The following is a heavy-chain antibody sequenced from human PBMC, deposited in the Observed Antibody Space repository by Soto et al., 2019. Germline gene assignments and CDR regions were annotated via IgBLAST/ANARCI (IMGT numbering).Heavy chain of an antibody. V-gene: IGHV3-33*01. CDR3: ARDRPTGIVGGLFDY. J-gene: IGHJ4*02. CDR1: GFTFSSYG. Sequence: QVQLVESGGGVVQPGRSLRLSCAASGFTFSSYGMHWVRQAPGKGLEWVAVIWYDGSNKYYADSVKGRFTISRDNSKNTLYLQMNSLRAEDTAVYYCARDRPTGIVGGLFDYWGQGTLVTVSS. CDR2: IWYDGSNK. D-gene: IGHD1-26*01.